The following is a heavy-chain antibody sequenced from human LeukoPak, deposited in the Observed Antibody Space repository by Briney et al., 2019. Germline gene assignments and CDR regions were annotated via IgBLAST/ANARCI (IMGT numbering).Heavy chain of an antibody. J-gene: IGHJ3*01. CDR2: IKQDGSEE. Sequence: PGGSLRLSCAVSGFTFSRYWMSWVRQAPGEGPEWVANIKQDGSEEYYVDSVKGRFTISRDNAMESLYLQMNSLRAEDTAVYYCARGPLGYCSTGSCAFDVWGQGTVVIVSS. CDR3: ARGPLGYCSTGSCAFDV. CDR1: GFTFSRYW. D-gene: IGHD2-15*01. V-gene: IGHV3-7*01.